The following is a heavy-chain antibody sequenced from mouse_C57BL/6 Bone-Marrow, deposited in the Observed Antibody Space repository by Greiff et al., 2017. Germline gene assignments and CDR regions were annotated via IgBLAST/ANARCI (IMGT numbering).Heavy chain of an antibody. CDR3: ARGNYYGCDYFDY. V-gene: IGHV1-81*01. J-gene: IGHJ2*01. CDR1: GYTFTSYG. D-gene: IGHD1-1*01. CDR2: IYPRSGNT. Sequence: QVQLQQSGAELARPGASVTLSCKASGYTFTSYGISWVKQRTGQGLEWIGEIYPRSGNTYYNEKFKGKATLTADKSSSTAYMELRSLTSEDSSVYFGARGNYYGCDYFDYWGQGTTLTVSS.